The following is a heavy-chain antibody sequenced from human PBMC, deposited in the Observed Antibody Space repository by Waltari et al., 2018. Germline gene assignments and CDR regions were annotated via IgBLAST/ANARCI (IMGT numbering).Heavy chain of an antibody. CDR2: SYHDGTT. V-gene: IGHV4-38-2*01. CDR1: GYAVNSGLY. CDR3: SRQVLGYCTSAACRRLES. D-gene: IGHD2-2*03. Sequence: QVQLQESGPGLVKSSETLSLTCDVSGYAVNSGLYWDCIRQAPGKGLEWVATSYHDGTTFYNPSVKSRLSVSMDTSKNQISLTLKSVTASDTAVYYCSRQVLGYCTSAACRRLESWGQGTLVTVSS. J-gene: IGHJ4*02.